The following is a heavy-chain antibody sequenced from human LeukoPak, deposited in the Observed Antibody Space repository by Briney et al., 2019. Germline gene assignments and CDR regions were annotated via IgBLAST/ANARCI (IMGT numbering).Heavy chain of an antibody. D-gene: IGHD4-23*01. V-gene: IGHV3-23*01. CDR3: ANDYGPTVIRNFFDS. CDR1: GLSFRSYW. J-gene: IGHJ4*02. Sequence: GALRLSCAASGLSFRSYWMSWVRQAPAKRLERGSTISYVGHDTYYTHSVEGRFTMSRDSSKNALDLQKNNLSADHTPGCDCANDYGPTVIRNFFDSWGRGILVTVSS. CDR2: ISYVGHDT.